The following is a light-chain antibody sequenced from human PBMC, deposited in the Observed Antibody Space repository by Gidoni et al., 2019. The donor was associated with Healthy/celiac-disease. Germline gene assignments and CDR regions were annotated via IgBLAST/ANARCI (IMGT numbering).Light chain of an antibody. V-gene: IGLV3-25*02. J-gene: IGLJ2*01. CDR1: ALPKQY. Sequence: SYELTQPPSVSVSPGQTARITCSGDALPKQYASWYQQKPGQAPVLVIYKDSERHSGIPERFSGSSSGTTVTLTISGVQAEDEADYYCQSSDSSGTVVFGGWTKLTVL. CDR2: KDS. CDR3: QSSDSSGTVV.